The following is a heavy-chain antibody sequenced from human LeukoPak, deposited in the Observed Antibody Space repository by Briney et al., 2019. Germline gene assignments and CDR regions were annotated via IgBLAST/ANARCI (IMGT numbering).Heavy chain of an antibody. CDR2: MNPNSGNT. CDR1: GYTFTSYD. Sequence: GASVKVSCMASGYTFTSYDINWVRQATGQGLEWMGWMNPNSGNTGYAQKFQGRVTMTRNTSISTAYMELSSLRSEDTAVYYCARLTGTMGVRRADYWGQGTLVTVSS. D-gene: IGHD1-7*01. CDR3: ARLTGTMGVRRADY. J-gene: IGHJ4*02. V-gene: IGHV1-8*01.